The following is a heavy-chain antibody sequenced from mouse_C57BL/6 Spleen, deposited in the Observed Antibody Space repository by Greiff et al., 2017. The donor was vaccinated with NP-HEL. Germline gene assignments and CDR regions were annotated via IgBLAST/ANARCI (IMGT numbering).Heavy chain of an antibody. CDR2: ISYDGSN. CDR3: ARVSNGFAY. J-gene: IGHJ3*01. CDR1: GYSITSGYY. Sequence: ESGPGLVKPSQSLSLTCSVTGYSITSGYYWNWIRQFPGNKLEWMGYISYDGSNNYNPSLKNRISITRDTSKNQFFLKLNSVTTEDTATYYCARVSNGFAYWGQGTLVTVSA. D-gene: IGHD2-5*01. V-gene: IGHV3-6*01.